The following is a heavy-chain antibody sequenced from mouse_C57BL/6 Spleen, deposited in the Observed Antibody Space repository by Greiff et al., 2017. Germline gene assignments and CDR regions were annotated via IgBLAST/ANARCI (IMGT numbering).Heavy chain of an antibody. J-gene: IGHJ4*01. CDR3: AYGSSLSYAMDY. D-gene: IGHD1-1*01. CDR2: ISSGSSTI. Sequence: DVMLVESGGGLVKPGGSLKLSCAASGFTFSDYGMHWVRQAPEKGLEWVAYISSGSSTIYYADTVKGRFTISRDNAKNTLFLQMTSLRSEDTAMYYCAYGSSLSYAMDYWGQGTSVTVSS. V-gene: IGHV5-17*01. CDR1: GFTFSDYG.